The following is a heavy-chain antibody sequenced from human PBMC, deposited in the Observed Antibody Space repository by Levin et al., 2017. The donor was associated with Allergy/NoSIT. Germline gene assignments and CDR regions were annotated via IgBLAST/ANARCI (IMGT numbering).Heavy chain of an antibody. V-gene: IGHV3-33*01. J-gene: IGHJ4*02. CDR1: GFPFSSYG. CDR3: ARDVYLRSSYYFDY. D-gene: IGHD5-12*01. Sequence: GESLKISCAVSGFPFSSYGMHWVRLAPGRGLEWVALISYDGSNKYYADSVKGRFTISRDSSKNTLYLQVNNLRPEDTAVYYCARDVYLRSSYYFDYWGQGTLVTVSS. CDR2: ISYDGSNK.